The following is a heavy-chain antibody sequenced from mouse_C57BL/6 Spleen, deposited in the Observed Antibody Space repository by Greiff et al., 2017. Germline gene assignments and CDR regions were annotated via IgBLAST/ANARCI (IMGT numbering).Heavy chain of an antibody. D-gene: IGHD2-5*01. Sequence: QVQLQQPGAELVRPGSSVKLSCKASGYTFTSYWMHWVKQRPIQGLEWIGNIDPSDSETHYNQKFKDKATLTVDKSSSTAYMQLSRLTSEDSAVYYCSRGYYSNYDAMDYWGQGTSVTVSS. V-gene: IGHV1-52*01. CDR2: IDPSDSET. J-gene: IGHJ4*01. CDR3: SRGYYSNYDAMDY. CDR1: GYTFTSYW.